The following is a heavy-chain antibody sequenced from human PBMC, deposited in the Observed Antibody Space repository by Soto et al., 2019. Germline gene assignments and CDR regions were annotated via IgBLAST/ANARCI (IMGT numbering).Heavy chain of an antibody. V-gene: IGHV3-9*01. CDR2: IYWDSNRR. CDR1: GSTLHDYA. D-gene: IGHD3-16*01. CDR3: IKATSPGGLDY. J-gene: IGHJ4*02. Sequence: EAQLVESGGGLVQPGTSLRLSCTASGSTLHDYAMHWVRQAPGKGLEWVSGIYWDSNRRDYAESVKGRFTISRDNAKKSLYLQMNGLRAEDTALYYCIKATSPGGLDYWGQGTLVIVSS.